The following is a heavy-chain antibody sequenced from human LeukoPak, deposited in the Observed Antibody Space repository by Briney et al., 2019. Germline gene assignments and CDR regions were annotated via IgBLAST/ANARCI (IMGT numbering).Heavy chain of an antibody. CDR3: ATLERARNWFEP. D-gene: IGHD1-1*01. V-gene: IGHV1-24*01. CDR1: GYTLTELS. J-gene: IGHJ5*02. CDR2: FDPEDGET. Sequence: ASVKVSCKVSGYTLTELSMHWVRQAPGKGVEGMGGFDPEDGETIYAQKFQGRVTMTEDTSTDTAYMELSSLRSEDTAVYYCATLERARNWFEPCGQGTLVTVSS.